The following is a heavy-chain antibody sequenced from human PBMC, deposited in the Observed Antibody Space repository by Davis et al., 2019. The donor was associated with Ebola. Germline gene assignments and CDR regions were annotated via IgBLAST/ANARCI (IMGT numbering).Heavy chain of an antibody. J-gene: IGHJ4*02. V-gene: IGHV3-73*01. Sequence: GGSLRLSCAASGFTFSGSTMHWVRQAPGKGLEWVGRIRSKANSYATAYAASVKGRSTISRNDSKNTAYLQMNSLKTEDTAVYYCTTQWLVLFARDYWGQGTLVTVSS. D-gene: IGHD6-19*01. CDR3: TTQWLVLFARDY. CDR2: IRSKANSYAT. CDR1: GFTFSGST.